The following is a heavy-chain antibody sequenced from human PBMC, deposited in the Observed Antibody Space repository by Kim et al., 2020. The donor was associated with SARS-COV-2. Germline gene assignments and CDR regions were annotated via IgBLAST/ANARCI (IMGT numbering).Heavy chain of an antibody. CDR1: GGSFSGYY. CDR3: ARGLGYCSSTSCEVSPDLDY. V-gene: IGHV4-34*01. CDR2: INHSGST. J-gene: IGHJ4*02. D-gene: IGHD2-2*03. Sequence: SETLSLTCAVYGGSFSGYYWSWIRQPPGKGLEWIGEINHSGSTNYNPSLKSRVTISVDTSKNQFSLKLSSVTAADTAVYYCARGLGYCSSTSCEVSPDLDYWGQGTLVTVSS.